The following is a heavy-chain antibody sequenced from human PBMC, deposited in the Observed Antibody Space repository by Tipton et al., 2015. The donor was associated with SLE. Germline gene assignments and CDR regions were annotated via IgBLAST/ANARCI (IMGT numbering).Heavy chain of an antibody. CDR3: AREGPPIFGVVYYYYYYMDI. D-gene: IGHD3-3*01. CDR2: INHSGST. Sequence: LRLSCTVSGVSISRSSYYWGWIRQPPGKGLEWIGEINHSGSTNYNPSLKSRVTISVDTSKNQFSLKLSSVTAADTAVYYCAREGPPIFGVVYYYYYYMDIWGKGTTVTVSS. CDR1: GVSISRSSYY. V-gene: IGHV4-39*07. J-gene: IGHJ6*03.